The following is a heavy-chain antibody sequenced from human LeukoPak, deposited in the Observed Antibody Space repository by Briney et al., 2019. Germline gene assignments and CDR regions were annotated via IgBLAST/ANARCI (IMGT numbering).Heavy chain of an antibody. J-gene: IGHJ3*02. D-gene: IGHD6-13*01. CDR1: GFTFSDST. CDR3: TRLAATGTGAFDI. Sequence: GRSLRLSCAASGFTFSDSTIHWVRQASGKGLEWVGRIRNKTYSYATAYGASLKGRFTISRDDSRNAAYLQMNSLKTEDTALYFCTRLAATGTGAFDIWGQGTMVTVSS. V-gene: IGHV3-73*01. CDR2: IRNKTYSYAT.